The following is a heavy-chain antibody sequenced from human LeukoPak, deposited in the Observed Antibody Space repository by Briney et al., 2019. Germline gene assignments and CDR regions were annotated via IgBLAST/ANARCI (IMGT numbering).Heavy chain of an antibody. CDR1: GFTFSSYA. CDR3: ARGDDSSGYQYYFDY. V-gene: IGHV3-30-3*01. D-gene: IGHD3-22*01. Sequence: GRSLRLSCAASGFTFSSYAMHWVRQAPGKGLEWVAVISYDRSNKYYADSVKGRFTISRDNSKNTLYLQMNSLRAEDTAVYYCARGDDSSGYQYYFDYWGQGTLVTVSS. CDR2: ISYDRSNK. J-gene: IGHJ4*02.